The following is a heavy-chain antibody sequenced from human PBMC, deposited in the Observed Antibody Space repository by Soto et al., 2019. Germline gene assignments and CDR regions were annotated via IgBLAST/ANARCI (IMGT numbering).Heavy chain of an antibody. J-gene: IGHJ4*02. Sequence: QVQLVQSGAEVRKPGSSVKVSCRASGGTFSSYTISWVRQAPGQGLEWMGGIIPMFATADYAQKFQGRLTITADESTSTAYMQLSSLRSEYTAVYYCSISDAYGRGDYWGQGTLVTVSS. CDR3: SISDAYGRGDY. CDR1: GGTFSSYT. CDR2: IIPMFATA. V-gene: IGHV1-69*01. D-gene: IGHD4-17*01.